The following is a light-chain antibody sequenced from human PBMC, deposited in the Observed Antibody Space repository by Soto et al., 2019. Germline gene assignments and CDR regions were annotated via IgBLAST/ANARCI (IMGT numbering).Light chain of an antibody. J-gene: IGLJ1*01. CDR1: ASTIGRNY. CDR2: RNS. Sequence: QSVLTQSPSASGTPGHRVTIFCSGSASTIGRNYVYWYQQLPGTAPKLLIYRNSQRPSGVPDRFSGSKSGTSASLAISGLRSEDEADYYCAAWDDNLSGLYVFGAGTKVTVL. CDR3: AAWDDNLSGLYV. V-gene: IGLV1-47*01.